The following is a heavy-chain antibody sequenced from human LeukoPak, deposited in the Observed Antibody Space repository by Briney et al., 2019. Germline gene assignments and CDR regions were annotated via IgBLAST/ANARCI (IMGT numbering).Heavy chain of an antibody. CDR3: ARERSGYDILTGYLGPNDAFDI. CDR2: IYHSGST. D-gene: IGHD3-9*01. CDR1: GGSISSSNW. J-gene: IGHJ3*02. V-gene: IGHV4-4*02. Sequence: SETLSLTCAVSGGSISSSNWWSWVRQPPGKGLEWIGEIYHSGSTNYNPSLKSRVTISVDKSKNQFSLKLSSVTAADTAVYYCARERSGYDILTGYLGPNDAFDIWGQGTMVTVSS.